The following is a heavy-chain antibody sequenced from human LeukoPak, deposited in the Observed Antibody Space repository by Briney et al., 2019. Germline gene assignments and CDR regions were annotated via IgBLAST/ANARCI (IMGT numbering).Heavy chain of an antibody. D-gene: IGHD6-25*01. CDR2: NIPSFGTA. J-gene: IGHJ3*02. Sequence: GASVKVSWKASGGTFSSYAISWVRQAPGEGLEGVGGNIPSFGTANFAQMFQGRVTITADESTSTAYMELRSLRSEDTAVYYCARGQRMATPSCAFDIWGQGTMVTVSS. CDR1: GGTFSSYA. CDR3: ARGQRMATPSCAFDI. V-gene: IGHV1-69*13.